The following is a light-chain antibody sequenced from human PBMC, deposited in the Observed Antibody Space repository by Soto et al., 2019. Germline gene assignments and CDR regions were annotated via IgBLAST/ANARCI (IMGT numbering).Light chain of an antibody. J-gene: IGKJ1*01. V-gene: IGKV3-20*01. Sequence: EIVWTQSAGTLYLPPGERATLSCGASQSVSGISLGRYQQKPGQVLRLLVYGASSRATGIPDRFIGSGSGTDFTLTIGRQEPEDFAVYYCQQYGDSTGWTFGQGTKVEIK. CDR1: QSVSGIS. CDR3: QQYGDSTGWT. CDR2: GAS.